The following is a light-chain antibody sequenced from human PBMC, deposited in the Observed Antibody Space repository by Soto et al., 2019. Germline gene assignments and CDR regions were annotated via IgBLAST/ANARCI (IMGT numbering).Light chain of an antibody. V-gene: IGKV3-15*01. Sequence: EIVMTQSPATLSVSPGETATLSCRASQGISRTLAWYQLKPGQAPRLLFYGASTRATGVPARFSGSGSGTEFTLTISRLEPEDFAVYYCQQYGNSPWTFGQGTKVDIK. CDR3: QQYGNSPWT. CDR2: GAS. CDR1: QGISRT. J-gene: IGKJ1*01.